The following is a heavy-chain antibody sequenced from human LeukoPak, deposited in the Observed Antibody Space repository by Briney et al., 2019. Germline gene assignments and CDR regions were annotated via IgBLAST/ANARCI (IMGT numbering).Heavy chain of an antibody. CDR1: GYTFSSYD. D-gene: IGHD3-10*01. V-gene: IGHV1-8*01. J-gene: IGHJ4*02. CDR2: MNPNSGNT. CDR3: ARGQKSALTYGSGTYAYYFDC. Sequence: ASVKVSCKASGYTFSSYDINWVRQATGQGLEWMGWMNPNSGNTGYAQKFQGRVTMTRNTSISTAYMELSSLRSEDTAVYYCARGQKSALTYGSGTYAYYFDCWGQGTLVTVSS.